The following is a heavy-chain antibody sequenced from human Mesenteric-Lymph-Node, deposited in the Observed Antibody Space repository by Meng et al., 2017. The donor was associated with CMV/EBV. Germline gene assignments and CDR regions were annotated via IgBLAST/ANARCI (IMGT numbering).Heavy chain of an antibody. V-gene: IGHV1-18*01. CDR3: ARGSSTWTGDLFHDEYGLDV. Sequence: ASVKVSCKISGGTFRSFVISWVRQAPGQGLEWMGWISGYNDNTKYAQKVQGRVTMTTDTSTSTAYMELRSLTSDDTAVYYCARGSSTWTGDLFHDEYGLDVWGQGTTVTVSS. CDR1: GGTFRSFV. CDR2: ISGYNDNT. D-gene: IGHD6-13*01. J-gene: IGHJ6*02.